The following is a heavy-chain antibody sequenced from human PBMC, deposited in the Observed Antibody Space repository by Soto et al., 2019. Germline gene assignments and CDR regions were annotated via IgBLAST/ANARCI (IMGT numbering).Heavy chain of an antibody. J-gene: IGHJ3*02. CDR1: GGSISSYY. Sequence: QVQLQESGPGLVKPSETLSLTCTVSGGSISSYYWSWIRQPPGKGLEWIGYIYYSGSTNYNPSLKSRATISVDPSKNQFSLKLSSVTAADTAVYYCAREGGYCGGDCHPPFDIWGQGTMVTVSS. CDR2: IYYSGST. CDR3: AREGGYCGGDCHPPFDI. D-gene: IGHD2-21*02. V-gene: IGHV4-59*01.